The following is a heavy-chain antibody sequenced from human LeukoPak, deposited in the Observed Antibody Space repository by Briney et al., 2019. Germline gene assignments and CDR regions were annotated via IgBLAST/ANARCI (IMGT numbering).Heavy chain of an antibody. CDR2: ISAYNGNT. CDR1: GYTFTNYG. Sequence: ASVKVSCKASGYTFTNYGISWVRQAPGQGLEWMGWISAYNGNTNYAQKLQDRVTMTRDTSTSTVYMELRSLRYDDTAVYYCARFFPQKWELPGKWFAPWGQGTLVTVSS. CDR3: ARFFPQKWELPGKWFAP. D-gene: IGHD1-26*01. J-gene: IGHJ5*02. V-gene: IGHV1-18*01.